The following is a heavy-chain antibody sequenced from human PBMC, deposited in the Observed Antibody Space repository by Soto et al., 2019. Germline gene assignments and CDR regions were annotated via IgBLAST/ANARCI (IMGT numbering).Heavy chain of an antibody. CDR1: GGPYNSFA. J-gene: IGHJ6*02. V-gene: IGHV1-69*13. CDR2: VIPVFGTA. CDR3: ARFLGGAGSYYDGQNYNYYNGMDV. Sequence: SVKVSCKASGGPYNSFAISWVRQAPGQGLEWIGGVIPVFGTATYAQKFKGRVTITAEESTSTAYMELSSLTSEDTAVYYCARFLGGAGSYYDGQNYNYYNGMDVWGQGTTVTVSS. D-gene: IGHD3-10*01.